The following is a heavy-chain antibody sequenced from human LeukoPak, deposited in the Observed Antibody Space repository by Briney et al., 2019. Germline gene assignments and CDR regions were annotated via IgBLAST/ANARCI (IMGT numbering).Heavy chain of an antibody. Sequence: GESLKISCKGSGYRFTNYWIAWVRQMPGKGLEWMGIIYPGDSDTRYSPSFQGRVTISADKSISTAYLQWSSLKASDTAMYYCARRGSYPGYTFDIWGQGKMVTVSS. V-gene: IGHV5-51*01. CDR2: IYPGDSDT. CDR1: GYRFTNYW. CDR3: ARRGSYPGYTFDI. D-gene: IGHD1-26*01. J-gene: IGHJ3*02.